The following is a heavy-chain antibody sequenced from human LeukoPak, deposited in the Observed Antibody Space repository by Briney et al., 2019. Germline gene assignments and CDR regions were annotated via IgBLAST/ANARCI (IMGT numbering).Heavy chain of an antibody. CDR2: IWYDGSNK. J-gene: IGHJ6*02. CDR1: GFTFSSYG. Sequence: PGRSLRLSCAASGFTFSSYGMHWVRKAPGKGLEWVAVIWYDGSNKYYADSVKGRFTISRDNSKNTLYLQKNSLRAEDTAVYYCARGYYDSGYYYYYGMDVWGQGTTVTVSS. V-gene: IGHV3-33*01. CDR3: ARGYYDSGYYYYYGMDV. D-gene: IGHD3-22*01.